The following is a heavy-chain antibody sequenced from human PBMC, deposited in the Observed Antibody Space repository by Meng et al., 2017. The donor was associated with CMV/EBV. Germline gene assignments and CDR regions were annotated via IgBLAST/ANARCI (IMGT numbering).Heavy chain of an antibody. CDR2: INHSGST. V-gene: IGHV4-34*01. J-gene: IGHJ4*02. CDR1: GGSFSGYY. Sequence: QVQRPKWGEGLLKPSETLSLTCAVYGGSFSGYYWSWIRQPPGKGLEWIGEINHSGSTNYNPSLKSRVTISVDTSKSQFSLKLSSVTAADTAVYYCARESMVRGEDWGQGTLVTVSS. CDR3: ARESMVRGED. D-gene: IGHD3-10*01.